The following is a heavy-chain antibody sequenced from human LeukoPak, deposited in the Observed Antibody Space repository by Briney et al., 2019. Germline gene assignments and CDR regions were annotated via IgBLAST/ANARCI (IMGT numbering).Heavy chain of an antibody. D-gene: IGHD2/OR15-2a*01. CDR2: RSKAYGGTT. V-gene: IGHV3-49*04. Sequence: PGGSLRLSCTASEFTFGDYALNWVRQAPGKGLEWVAFRSKAYGGTTEYAAPVKGRFTISRDDSKSIAYLQINSLKTEDTAVYYCSRDGGFLYYFDYWGQGTLVTVSS. CDR1: EFTFGDYA. J-gene: IGHJ4*02. CDR3: SRDGGFLYYFDY.